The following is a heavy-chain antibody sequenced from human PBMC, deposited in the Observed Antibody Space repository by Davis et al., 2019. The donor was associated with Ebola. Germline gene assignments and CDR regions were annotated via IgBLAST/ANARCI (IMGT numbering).Heavy chain of an antibody. V-gene: IGHV3-64*01. J-gene: IGHJ4*02. CDR3: ARGRGGAYYYDY. Sequence: PGGSLRLSCAASGFTFSSYTMHWVRQAPGKGLEYVSAINSNGGSTYYANSVTGRFTISRDNSKNTLYLQMGSLRAEDMAVYYCARGRGGAYYYDYWGQGTLVTVSS. CDR2: INSNGGST. D-gene: IGHD3-16*01. CDR1: GFTFSSYT.